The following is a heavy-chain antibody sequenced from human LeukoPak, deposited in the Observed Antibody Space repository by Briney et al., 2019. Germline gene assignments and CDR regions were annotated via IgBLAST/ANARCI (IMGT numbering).Heavy chain of an antibody. V-gene: IGHV4-59*08. CDR2: ISSSGST. Sequence: SETLSLTCTVSGGSISSYHWSWIRQPPGKGLERIGYISSSGSTNYNPSLKSRVTISEDTPKHQISLKLSSVTAADTAVYYCARQTTETGYYFDYWGQGALVTVSS. D-gene: IGHD1-1*01. CDR1: GGSISSYH. CDR3: ARQTTETGYYFDY. J-gene: IGHJ4*02.